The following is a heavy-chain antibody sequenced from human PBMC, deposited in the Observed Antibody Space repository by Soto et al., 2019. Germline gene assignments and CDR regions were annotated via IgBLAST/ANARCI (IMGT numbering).Heavy chain of an antibody. V-gene: IGHV1-2*06. CDR1: VYRFTTFY. CDR2: MNVDTGGT. D-gene: IGHD5-18*01. J-gene: IGHJ4*02. Sequence: SVKVSCKASVYRFTTFYIHWVRQTPGQGLEWMGRMNVDTGGTTYAQKFQGRVTMTRDTSISTAYMEVTNVKSDDTAIYYCARDGNFVLRGYSFGFDFWGQGTRVTGSS. CDR3: ARDGNFVLRGYSFGFDF.